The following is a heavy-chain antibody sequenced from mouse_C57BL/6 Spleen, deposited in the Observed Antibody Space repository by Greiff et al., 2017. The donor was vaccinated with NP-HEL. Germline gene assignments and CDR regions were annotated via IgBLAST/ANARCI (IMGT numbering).Heavy chain of an antibody. CDR2: IYPSDSET. CDR1: GYTFTSYW. V-gene: IGHV1-61*01. J-gene: IGHJ2*01. CDR3: ARSRGLNFDY. Sequence: VQLQHPGAELVRPGSSVKLSCKASGYTFTSYWMDWVKQRPGQGLEWIGNIYPSDSETHYNQKFKDKATLTVDKSSSTAYMQLSSLTSEDSAVYYCARSRGLNFDYWGQGTTLTVSS.